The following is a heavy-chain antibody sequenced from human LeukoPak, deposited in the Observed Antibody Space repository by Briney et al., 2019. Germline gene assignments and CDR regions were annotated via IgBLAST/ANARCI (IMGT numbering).Heavy chain of an antibody. CDR1: GYTFTDYS. CDR3: ARDIAGYCSGGSCYSGNFDY. CDR2: INPNSGGT. V-gene: IGHV1-2*04. D-gene: IGHD2-15*01. J-gene: IGHJ4*02. Sequence: ASVKVSCKASGYTFTDYSLHWVRQSPGQGLEWMGWINPNSGGTNYAQKFQGWVTMTRDTSISTAYMELSRLRSDDTAVYYCARDIAGYCSGGSCYSGNFDYWGQGTLVTVSS.